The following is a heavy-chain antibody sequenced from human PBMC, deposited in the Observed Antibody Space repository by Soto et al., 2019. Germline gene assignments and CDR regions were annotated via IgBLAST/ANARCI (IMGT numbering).Heavy chain of an antibody. V-gene: IGHV1-69*01. J-gene: IGHJ4*02. CDR1: GGTFSTYA. CDR2: LIPIFGTT. Sequence: QVQLVQSGAEVKKPGSSVKVSCKASGGTFSTYAITWVRQAPGQGLAWLGGLIPIFGTTDYARKFQGRVTITAAESTSTVFIELSSLTSEDTAVYYCARGVGAYYFDYWGQGTLVTVSS. CDR3: ARGVGAYYFDY. D-gene: IGHD1-26*01.